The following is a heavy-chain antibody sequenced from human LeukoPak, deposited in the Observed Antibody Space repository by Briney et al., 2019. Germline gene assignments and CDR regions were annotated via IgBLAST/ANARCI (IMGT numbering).Heavy chain of an antibody. CDR3: AKDNGSGWYGGGFDP. D-gene: IGHD6-19*01. Sequence: GGSLRLSCAASGFTFSSYAMSWGRQAPGKGLEWVSAISGSGGSTYYADSVKGRFTISRDNSKNTLYLQMNSLRAEDTAVYYCAKDNGSGWYGGGFDPWGQGTLVTVSS. CDR2: ISGSGGST. CDR1: GFTFSSYA. V-gene: IGHV3-23*01. J-gene: IGHJ5*02.